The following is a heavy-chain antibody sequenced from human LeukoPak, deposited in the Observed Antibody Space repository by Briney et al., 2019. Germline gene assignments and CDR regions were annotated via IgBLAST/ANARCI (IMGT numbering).Heavy chain of an antibody. CDR2: IYYSGST. D-gene: IGHD3-10*01. V-gene: IGHV4-30-4*01. Sequence: SETLSLTCTVSGGSISSGDYYWSWIRQPPGKGLEWIGYIYYSGSTYYNPSLKSRVTISVDTSKNQFSLKLSSVTAADTAVYYCVRDRGDRGVITGIDYWGQGTLVTVSS. CDR1: GGSISSGDYY. J-gene: IGHJ4*02. CDR3: VRDRGDRGVITGIDY.